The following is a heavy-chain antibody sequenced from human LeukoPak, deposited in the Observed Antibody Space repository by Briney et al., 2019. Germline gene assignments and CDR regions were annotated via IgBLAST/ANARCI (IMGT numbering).Heavy chain of an antibody. CDR2: ISAYNGNT. V-gene: IGHV1-18*04. CDR1: GYTFTIYG. D-gene: IGHD3-10*01. CDR3: ARVEGFGELLSDY. Sequence: ASVKVSFKASGYTFTIYGISWVRQAPGQGGEWMGWISAYNGNTNYTQKLQGRVTMTTDTSTSTAYMELRSLRSDDTAVYYCARVEGFGELLSDYWGQGTLVTVSS. J-gene: IGHJ4*02.